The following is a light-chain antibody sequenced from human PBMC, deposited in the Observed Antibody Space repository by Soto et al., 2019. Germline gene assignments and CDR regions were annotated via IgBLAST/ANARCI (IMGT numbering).Light chain of an antibody. CDR3: EPHCTSSEA. Sequence: NRIESPPTSLGSGGGIDIITCRASQTISSWLAWYQQKPGKAPKLLIYKASTLKSGVPSRFSGSGSGTEFNLSLRSLQPDDSATSYYEPHCTSSEAFGQGTKVDI. CDR2: KAS. J-gene: IGKJ1*01. V-gene: IGKV1-5*03. CDR1: QTISSW.